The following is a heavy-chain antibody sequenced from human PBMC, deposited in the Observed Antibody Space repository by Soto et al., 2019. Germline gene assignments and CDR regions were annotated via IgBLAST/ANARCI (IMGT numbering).Heavy chain of an antibody. CDR1: GYTFTSYG. J-gene: IGHJ4*02. CDR3: ATFMKTYSYDSSGYSSEFAY. Sequence: QVQLVQSGAEVKKPGASVKVSCKASGYTFTSYGISWVRQAPGQGLEWMGWISAYNGNTNYAQKLQGRVTMTTDTTTSTAYMELRSLSSDDTAVYYCATFMKTYSYDSSGYSSEFAYWGQGTLVTVSS. D-gene: IGHD3-22*01. V-gene: IGHV1-18*01. CDR2: ISAYNGNT.